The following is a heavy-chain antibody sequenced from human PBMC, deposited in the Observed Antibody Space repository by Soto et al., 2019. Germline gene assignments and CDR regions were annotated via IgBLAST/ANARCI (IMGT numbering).Heavy chain of an antibody. D-gene: IGHD3-22*01. Sequence: QVQLVETGGGVVQPGRSLRLSCAASGFTLSSYGMHWVRQAPGKGLEWVAVISNDGSNKYYADSVKGRFTISRDNSKNTLYLQMNSLRAEDTAMYYCAKDYYYDSSGWVHWGQGTLVTVSS. J-gene: IGHJ4*02. CDR3: AKDYYYDSSGWVH. CDR1: GFTLSSYG. V-gene: IGHV3-30*18. CDR2: ISNDGSNK.